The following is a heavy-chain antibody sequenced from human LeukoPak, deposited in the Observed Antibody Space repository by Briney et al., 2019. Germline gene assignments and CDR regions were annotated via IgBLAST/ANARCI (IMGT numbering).Heavy chain of an antibody. CDR1: GGSISSYY. V-gene: IGHV4-4*07. CDR2: IYTSGST. CDR3: ARELGSFWSVYMDV. Sequence: SETLSLTCTVSGGSISSYYWSWVRQPAGKGLEWIGRIYTSGSTNHNPSLKSRVTMSVDTSKNQFSLKLSSVTAADTAVYCCARELGSFWSVYMDVWGKGTTVTVSS. J-gene: IGHJ6*03. D-gene: IGHD3-3*01.